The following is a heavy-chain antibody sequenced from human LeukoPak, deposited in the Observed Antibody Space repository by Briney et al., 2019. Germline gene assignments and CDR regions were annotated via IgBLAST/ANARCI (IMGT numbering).Heavy chain of an antibody. CDR2: IYPGDSDT. Sequence: GESLKISCKGSGYHFTSYWIGWVRQMPGKGLEWMGIIYPGDSDTRYSPSFQGQVTISADKSISTAYLQWSSLKASDTAMYYCARLVHGTTRSRRHKDRDDAFDIWGQGTMVTVSS. D-gene: IGHD1-1*01. V-gene: IGHV5-51*01. J-gene: IGHJ3*02. CDR1: GYHFTSYW. CDR3: ARLVHGTTRSRRHKDRDDAFDI.